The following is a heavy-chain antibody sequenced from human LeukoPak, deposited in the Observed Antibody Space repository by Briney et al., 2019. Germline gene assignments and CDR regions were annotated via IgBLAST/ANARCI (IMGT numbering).Heavy chain of an antibody. Sequence: ASVKVSCKASGYTFTTHDINCVRQATGQGLEWLGWMSPNSGDTGYAQKFQGRVTMTSDSSISTAYMELSSLRSEDTAIYYCVRTPPNWGFDYWGQGTLVTVSS. D-gene: IGHD7-27*01. CDR1: GYTFTTHD. CDR2: MSPNSGDT. V-gene: IGHV1-8*01. J-gene: IGHJ4*02. CDR3: VRTPPNWGFDY.